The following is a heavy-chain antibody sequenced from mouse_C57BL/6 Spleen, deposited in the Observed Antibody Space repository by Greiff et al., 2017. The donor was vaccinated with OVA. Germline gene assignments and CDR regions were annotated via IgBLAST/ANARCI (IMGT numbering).Heavy chain of an antibody. J-gene: IGHJ3*01. Sequence: VQLVESGAELVKPGASVKLSCKASGYTFTEYTIHWVKQRAGQGLEWIGWVYPGSGSIKDNEKFKDKATLTADKSSSTVYMELSRLTSEDSAVYFCARHEEDYGRGFAYWGQGTLVTVSA. CDR2: VYPGSGSI. CDR1: GYTFTEYT. V-gene: IGHV1-62-2*01. CDR3: ARHEEDYGRGFAY. D-gene: IGHD1-1*01.